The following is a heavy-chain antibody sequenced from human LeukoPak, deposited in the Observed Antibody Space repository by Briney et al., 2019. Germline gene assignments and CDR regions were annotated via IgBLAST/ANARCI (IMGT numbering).Heavy chain of an antibody. CDR2: ISPYNGNT. V-gene: IGHV1-18*01. D-gene: IGHD3-22*01. CDR3: ARDRVWYDSSGYHDAFDI. J-gene: IGHJ3*02. Sequence: GASVKVSCKASGYTFTSYGISWVRQAPGQGLEWMGWISPYNGNTNYAQKLQGRVTMTTDTSTSTAYMELRSLRSDDTAVYYCARDRVWYDSSGYHDAFDIWGQGTMVTVSS. CDR1: GYTFTSYG.